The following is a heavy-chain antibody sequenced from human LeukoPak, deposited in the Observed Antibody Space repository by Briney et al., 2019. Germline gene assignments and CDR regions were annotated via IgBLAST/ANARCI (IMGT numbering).Heavy chain of an antibody. Sequence: SETLTLTCAAYGVTFSGYSRSWIRQPPGKGLEWIGEINHSGNTNSNPSLKSRVTISVDPSKNQCSLKLSSVTAADTAVYYCARASRGIAARTHFDYWGQGTLVTVSS. J-gene: IGHJ4*02. CDR2: INHSGNT. CDR1: GVTFSGYS. D-gene: IGHD6-6*01. V-gene: IGHV4-34*01. CDR3: ARASRGIAARTHFDY.